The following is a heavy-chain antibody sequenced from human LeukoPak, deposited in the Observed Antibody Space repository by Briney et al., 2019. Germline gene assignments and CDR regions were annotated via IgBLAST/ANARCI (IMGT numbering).Heavy chain of an antibody. J-gene: IGHJ4*02. Sequence: SLRLSCPASGLTFSRHGMHWVGQAPRKGLDWVSLIAYDGSEQYYADSVKGRFTISRDNSKNTVYLQMNSLTVEDTAVYYCATWVGDTAMAGLDYWGQGTLVTVSS. CDR3: ATWVGDTAMAGLDY. D-gene: IGHD5-18*01. CDR1: GLTFSRHG. CDR2: IAYDGSEQ. V-gene: IGHV3-30*03.